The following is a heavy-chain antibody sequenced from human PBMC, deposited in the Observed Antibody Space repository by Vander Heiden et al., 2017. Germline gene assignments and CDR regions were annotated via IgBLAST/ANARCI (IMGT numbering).Heavy chain of an antibody. Sequence: EVRLAESGGGLVQPGGSLRLSCAASGFNSGFTFSYYGMHWVRQAPGKGLRWVSGIYNDETTVYADSVKGRFTISRDNAKSTLYLQMNGLTAEDTAVYYCTTGRGMYFDSWGQGILVTVSS. CDR2: IYNDETT. D-gene: IGHD3-10*01. CDR1: GFNSGFTFSYYG. J-gene: IGHJ4*02. CDR3: TTGRGMYFDS. V-gene: IGHV3-74*01.